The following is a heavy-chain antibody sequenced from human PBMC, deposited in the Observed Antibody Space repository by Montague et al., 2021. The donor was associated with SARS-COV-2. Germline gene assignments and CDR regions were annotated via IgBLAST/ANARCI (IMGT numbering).Heavy chain of an antibody. J-gene: IGHJ4*02. D-gene: IGHD3-22*01. V-gene: IGHV4-61*01. CDR1: GVSISSGSYY. CDR3: VREKYYFDDSGSK. CDR2: VYHTGST. Sequence: SETLSLTCSVSGVSISSGSYYWSWVPQPPGQGLVWIGYVYHTGSTNYNPSLKSRVTLSIDTSKNQFSLNLTSVTAADTAVYYCVREKYYFDDSGSKWGQGTMVAV.